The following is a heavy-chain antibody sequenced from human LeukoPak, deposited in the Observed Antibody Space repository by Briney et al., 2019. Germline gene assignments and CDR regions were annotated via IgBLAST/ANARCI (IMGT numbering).Heavy chain of an antibody. V-gene: IGHV1-69*01. CDR2: IIPIFGTA. J-gene: IGHJ5*02. D-gene: IGHD5-18*01. CDR3: ARSRRSDTAMVHDWFDP. CDR1: GGTFSSYA. Sequence: SVKVSCKASGGTFSSYAISWGRQAPGQGLEGVGGIIPIFGTANYAQKFQGRVTITADESTSTAYMELSSLRSEDTAVYYCARSRRSDTAMVHDWFDPWGQGTLVTVSS.